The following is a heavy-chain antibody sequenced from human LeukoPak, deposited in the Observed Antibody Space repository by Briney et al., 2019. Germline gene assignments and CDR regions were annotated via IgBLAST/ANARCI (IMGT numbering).Heavy chain of an antibody. CDR3: ARESLPREQQLRYYYYYMDV. D-gene: IGHD6-13*01. V-gene: IGHV1-18*01. CDR2: ISAYNGNT. J-gene: IGHJ6*03. CDR1: GYTLTSYG. Sequence: GASVKVSCKASGYTLTSYGISWVRQAPGQGLEWMGWISAYNGNTNYAQKLQGRVTMTTDTSTSTAYMELRSLRSDDTAVYYCARESLPREQQLRYYYYYMDVWGKGTTVTISS.